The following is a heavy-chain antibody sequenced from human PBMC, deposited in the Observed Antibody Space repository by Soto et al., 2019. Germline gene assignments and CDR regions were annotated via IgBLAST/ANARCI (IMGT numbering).Heavy chain of an antibody. CDR1: GYSFISSW. Sequence: GESLKISCKGSGYSFISSWIGWVRQMPGKGLECMGIIYPGDSDTRYTPSFQGQVTISVDKSISTAYLQWSSLKASDTAMYYCAKTGVADAFDIWGQGTMVTVS. D-gene: IGHD3-3*01. CDR2: IYPGDSDT. V-gene: IGHV5-51*01. CDR3: AKTGVADAFDI. J-gene: IGHJ3*02.